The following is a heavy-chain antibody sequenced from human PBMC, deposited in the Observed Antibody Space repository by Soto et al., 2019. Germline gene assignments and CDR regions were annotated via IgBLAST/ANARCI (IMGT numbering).Heavy chain of an antibody. CDR1: GGSISSGGYY. CDR2: IYYSGST. Sequence: SETLSLTCTVSGGSISSGGYYWSWIRQHPGKGLEWIGYIYYSGSTYYNPSLKSRVTISVDTSKNQFSLKLSSVTAADTAVYYCARAVTIFGVGLFDYWGQGTLVTVSS. D-gene: IGHD3-3*01. V-gene: IGHV4-31*03. CDR3: ARAVTIFGVGLFDY. J-gene: IGHJ4*02.